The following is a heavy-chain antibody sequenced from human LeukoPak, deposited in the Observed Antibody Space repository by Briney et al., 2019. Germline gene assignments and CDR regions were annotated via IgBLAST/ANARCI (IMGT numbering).Heavy chain of an antibody. CDR1: GFTFSSYG. CDR2: ISYDGSNK. V-gene: IGHV3-30*18. D-gene: IGHD6-13*01. Sequence: GGSLRLSCAASGFTFSSYGMPWVRQAPGKGLEWVAVISYDGSNKYYADSVKGRFTISRDNSKNTLYLQMNSLRAEDTAVYYCAKLNGAAARADDYWGQGTLVTVSS. CDR3: AKLNGAAARADDY. J-gene: IGHJ4*02.